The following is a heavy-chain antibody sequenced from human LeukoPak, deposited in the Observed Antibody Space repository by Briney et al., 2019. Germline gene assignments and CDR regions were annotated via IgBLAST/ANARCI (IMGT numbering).Heavy chain of an antibody. D-gene: IGHD3-22*01. CDR2: IWYDGSNK. Sequence: PGGSLRLSCAASGFTFSSYGMHWVRQAPGKGLEWVAIIWYDGSNKYYADSVKGRFTISRDNSKSTLYLQMNSLRAEDTAVYYCARGVMYYDSSGYLFDYWGQGILVTVSS. CDR1: GFTFSSYG. J-gene: IGHJ4*02. CDR3: ARGVMYYDSSGYLFDY. V-gene: IGHV3-33*01.